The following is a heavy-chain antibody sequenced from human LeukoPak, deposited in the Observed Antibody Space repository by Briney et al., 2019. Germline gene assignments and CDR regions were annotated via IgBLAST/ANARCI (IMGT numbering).Heavy chain of an antibody. D-gene: IGHD3-10*01. CDR1: GFTFSSYL. CDR2: INHDGSTT. CDR3: AREGAHLFQDN. Sequence: RPGGSLRLSCAASGFTFSSYLMHWVRQAPGKGLVWVSRINHDGSTTYYADSVKGRFTISRDNAKNTLYLQMNSLRVEDTAVYYCAREGAHLFQDNWGQGTLVTVSS. J-gene: IGHJ4*02. V-gene: IGHV3-74*01.